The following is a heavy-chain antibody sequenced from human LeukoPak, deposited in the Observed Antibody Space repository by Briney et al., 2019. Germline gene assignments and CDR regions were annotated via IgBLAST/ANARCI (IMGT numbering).Heavy chain of an antibody. CDR3: ANELTGRRRFDY. Sequence: PGGSLRLSCAASGFSFTAYAMHWIRQGPGKGLEWVSGISWNSGDIVYADSVRGRFTISRDNARNSVHLQMDSLRPEDTALYYCANELTGRRRFDYWGQGILVTVSS. D-gene: IGHD1-14*01. CDR1: GFSFTAYA. CDR2: ISWNSGDI. V-gene: IGHV3-9*01. J-gene: IGHJ4*02.